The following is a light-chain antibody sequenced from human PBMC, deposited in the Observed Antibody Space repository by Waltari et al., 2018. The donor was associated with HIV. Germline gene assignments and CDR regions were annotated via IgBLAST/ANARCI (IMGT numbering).Light chain of an antibody. V-gene: IGLV2-14*01. CDR3: SSFVTSTLELT. Sequence: QSALTQPASVSGSPGQSITISCTGTSSDVGGYNYVSWYQQHPGKAPKLMIYEVSNRPSGVSNRFSGSKSGNTASLTISGLQTEDEADYYCSSFVTSTLELTFGGGTKLTVL. CDR2: EVS. J-gene: IGLJ2*01. CDR1: SSDVGGYNY.